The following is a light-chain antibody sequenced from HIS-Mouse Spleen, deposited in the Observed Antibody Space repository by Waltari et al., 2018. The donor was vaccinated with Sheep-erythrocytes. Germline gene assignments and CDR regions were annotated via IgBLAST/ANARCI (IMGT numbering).Light chain of an antibody. CDR3: QAWDSSTAV. V-gene: IGLV2-11*01. Sequence: QSALTQPRSVSGSPGQSVTISCTGTSSYVGGYNNVPCYQQHPGKAPKLMIYDVSKRPSGVPERFSGSNSGNTATLTISGTQAMDEADYYCQAWDSSTAVFGGGTKLTVL. CDR1: SSYVGGYNN. CDR2: DVS. J-gene: IGLJ2*01.